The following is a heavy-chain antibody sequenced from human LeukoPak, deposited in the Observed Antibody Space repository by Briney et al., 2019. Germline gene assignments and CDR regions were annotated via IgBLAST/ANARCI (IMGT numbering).Heavy chain of an antibody. V-gene: IGHV3-64*01. CDR3: AKWYNSLDV. CDR2: ITSNGGNT. Sequence: GSLRLSCAASGFTFRNSAMHWVRQASGRGLEYVSGITSNGGNTYYSNSVKGRFTISRDNSKNTLYLQMGSLRPDDMAVYYCAKWYNSLDVWGRGTTVTVSS. CDR1: GFTFRNSA. J-gene: IGHJ6*02. D-gene: IGHD1-1*01.